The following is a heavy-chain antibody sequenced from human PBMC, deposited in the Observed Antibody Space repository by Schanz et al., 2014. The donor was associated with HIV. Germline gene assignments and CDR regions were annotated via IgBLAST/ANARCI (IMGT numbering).Heavy chain of an antibody. Sequence: QVQLVESGGGVVQPRRSLRLSCAASGFSFNNYGMHWVRQAPGKGLEWVAVMSYDGINKHYADSVKGRFTISRDNSKNTLYLQIKSLRPEDTAVYYCAKDVNWYDSRYRGKGNYYYYYGMDVWGQGTTVTVSS. CDR2: MSYDGINK. CDR3: AKDVNWYDSRYRGKGNYYYYYGMDV. J-gene: IGHJ6*02. D-gene: IGHD3-22*01. CDR1: GFSFNNYG. V-gene: IGHV3-30*18.